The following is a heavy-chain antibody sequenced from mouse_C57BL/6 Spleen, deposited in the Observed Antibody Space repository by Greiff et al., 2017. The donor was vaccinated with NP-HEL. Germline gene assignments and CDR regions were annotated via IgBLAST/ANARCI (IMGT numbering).Heavy chain of an antibody. V-gene: IGHV2-2*01. Sequence: VKVVESGPGLVQPSQSLSITCTVSGFSLTSYGVHWVRQSPGKGLEWLGVIWSGGSTDYNAAFISRLSISKDNSKRQVFFKMNSLQADDTAIYYCAAGLYYDYPFAYWGQGTLVTVSA. CDR3: AAGLYYDYPFAY. CDR2: IWSGGST. D-gene: IGHD2-4*01. J-gene: IGHJ3*01. CDR1: GFSLTSYG.